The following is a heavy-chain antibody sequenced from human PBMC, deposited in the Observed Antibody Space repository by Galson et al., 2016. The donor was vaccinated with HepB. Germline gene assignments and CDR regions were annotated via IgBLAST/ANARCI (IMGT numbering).Heavy chain of an antibody. D-gene: IGHD3-10*01. Sequence: SVKVSCKASGFMFGSFAFSWVRQTPGQGLEWMGWISAYSGETKYVEKFQGRLTMTTNTSTTTAYMDLRSLTSDDTAVYLCARAPLTSYYYGSGRDPTFDNWGQGTLVTVS. V-gene: IGHV1-18*04. CDR2: ISAYSGET. CDR1: GFMFGSFA. CDR3: ARAPLTSYYYGSGRDPTFDN. J-gene: IGHJ4*02.